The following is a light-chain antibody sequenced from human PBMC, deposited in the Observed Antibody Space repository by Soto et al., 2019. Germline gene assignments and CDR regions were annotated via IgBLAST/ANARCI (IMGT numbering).Light chain of an antibody. CDR2: DAY. Sequence: EIVLTQSPGTLSLSPGQRATLSCRASQSVSSSSLAWYQQKRGQAPRLLIHDAYSRATGIQDRFSGSGAGTDFTLTISRLEPEDVAVYYCQQYGGSSRTFGQGTKVDIK. CDR3: QQYGGSSRT. V-gene: IGKV3-20*01. J-gene: IGKJ1*01. CDR1: QSVSSSS.